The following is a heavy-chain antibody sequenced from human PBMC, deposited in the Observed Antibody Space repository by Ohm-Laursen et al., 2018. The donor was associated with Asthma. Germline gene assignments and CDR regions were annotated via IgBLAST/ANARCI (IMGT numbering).Heavy chain of an antibody. V-gene: IGHV3-33*01. CDR3: ARIGTVRELPGREYALHH. D-gene: IGHD1-26*01. Sequence: SLRLSCAASGFTFSSYGMHWVRQAPGKGLEWVAVIWYDGSNKYYADSVKGRFTISRDNSKNTLYLQMNSLRAEDTALYYCARIGTVRELPGREYALHHWGQGTQVTVSS. CDR2: IWYDGSNK. CDR1: GFTFSSYG. J-gene: IGHJ1*01.